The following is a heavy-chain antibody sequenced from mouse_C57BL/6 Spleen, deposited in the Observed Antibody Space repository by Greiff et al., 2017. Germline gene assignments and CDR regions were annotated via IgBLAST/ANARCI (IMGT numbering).Heavy chain of an antibody. D-gene: IGHD2-4*01. J-gene: IGHJ1*03. CDR3: ARGIYYDYDGGYFDG. Sequence: EVKLMESGPGLVKPSQSLSLTCSVTGYSITSGYYWNWIRQFPGNKLEWMGYISYDGSNNYNPSLKNLISITRDTSKNQFFLKLNSVTTEDTATYYCARGIYYDYDGGYFDGWGTGTTVTVSS. CDR1: GYSITSGYY. V-gene: IGHV3-6*01. CDR2: ISYDGSN.